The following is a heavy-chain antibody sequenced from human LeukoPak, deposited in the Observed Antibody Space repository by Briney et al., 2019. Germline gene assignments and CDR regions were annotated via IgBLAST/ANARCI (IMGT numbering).Heavy chain of an antibody. D-gene: IGHD3-10*01. CDR1: GGSISSNSYY. Sequence: SETLSLTCAVSGGSISSNSYYWGRNRPPPGQELVWIVSIYYSGSTYYYPSLKSRVTISVDTSKNQFSLKLSSVTAADTAVYYCARTRYYYNSRSYGAPYYFDYWGKGTLITVSS. CDR2: IYYSGST. J-gene: IGHJ4*02. V-gene: IGHV4-39*01. CDR3: ARTRYYYNSRSYGAPYYFDY.